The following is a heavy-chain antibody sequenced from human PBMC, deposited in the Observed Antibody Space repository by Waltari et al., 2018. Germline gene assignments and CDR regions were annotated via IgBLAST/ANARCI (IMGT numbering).Heavy chain of an antibody. CDR3: ARDHNAFDI. J-gene: IGHJ3*02. CDR2: IHKDGVER. V-gene: IGHV3-7*01. Sequence: EVQLVESGGASVQPGGSLRLSCAASGSSFSSHWMSWVRQAPGKGLEWVANIHKDGVERYYGDSVKGRFTVSRDNAKESLYLQMNSLRVEDTAVYYCARDHNAFDIWGLGTMVTVSS. CDR1: GSSFSSHW.